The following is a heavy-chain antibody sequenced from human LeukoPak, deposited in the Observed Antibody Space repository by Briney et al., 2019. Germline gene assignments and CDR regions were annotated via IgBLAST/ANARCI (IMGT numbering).Heavy chain of an antibody. Sequence: ASAKVSCKTSGYTFTSYGVSWVRQAPGQRLEWMGWISTYNYNTNYAQKFRGRVTLTKDTSTSTVYMELRSLRSDDTAIYYCARQVDTTRALPDYWAKGTLVTVSS. V-gene: IGHV1-18*01. J-gene: IGHJ4*02. D-gene: IGHD5-18*01. CDR3: ARQVDTTRALPDY. CDR2: ISTYNYNT. CDR1: GYTFTSYG.